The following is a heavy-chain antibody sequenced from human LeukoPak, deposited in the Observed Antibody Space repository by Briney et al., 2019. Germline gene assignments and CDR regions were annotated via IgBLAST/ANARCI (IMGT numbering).Heavy chain of an antibody. CDR1: GFTFSSYG. V-gene: IGHV3-30*03. J-gene: IGHJ6*03. Sequence: GGSLRLSCAASGFTFSSYGMHWVRQAPGKGLEWVAVISYDGSNKYYADSVKGQFTISRDNSKNTLYLQMNSLRAEDTAVYYCARSYYDSSGPDYYYYYMDVWGKGTTVTVSS. CDR2: ISYDGSNK. CDR3: ARSYYDSSGPDYYYYYMDV. D-gene: IGHD3-22*01.